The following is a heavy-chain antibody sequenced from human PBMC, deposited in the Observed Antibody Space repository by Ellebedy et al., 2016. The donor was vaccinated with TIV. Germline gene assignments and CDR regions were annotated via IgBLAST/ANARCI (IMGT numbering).Heavy chain of an antibody. CDR2: IYPGDSDT. CDR1: GYTFSAYW. J-gene: IGHJ4*02. Sequence: GGSLRLXXKGFGYTFSAYWIGWVRQMPGRGLEWMGIIYPGDSDTRYSPSFQGQVTISADKSTRTAYLQWRSLKASDTAMYYCTRPDRAIAADLDYWGQGTLVTVSS. CDR3: TRPDRAIAADLDY. V-gene: IGHV5-51*01. D-gene: IGHD6-13*01.